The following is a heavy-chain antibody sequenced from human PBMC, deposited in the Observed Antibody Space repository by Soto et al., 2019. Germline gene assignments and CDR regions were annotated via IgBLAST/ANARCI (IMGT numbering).Heavy chain of an antibody. D-gene: IGHD3-22*01. V-gene: IGHV4-61*08. Sequence: PSETLSLTCTVSGGSISSGGYYWSWIRQPPGKGLEWIGYIYYSGSTNYNPSLKSRVTISVDTSKNQFSLKLSSVTAADTAVYYCARDYSSGYYHQFEYWGQGTLVTVSS. CDR3: ARDYSSGYYHQFEY. J-gene: IGHJ4*02. CDR1: GGSISSGGYY. CDR2: IYYSGST.